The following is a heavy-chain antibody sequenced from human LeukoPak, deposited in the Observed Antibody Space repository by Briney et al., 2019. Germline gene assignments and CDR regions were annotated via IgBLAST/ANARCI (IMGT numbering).Heavy chain of an antibody. J-gene: IGHJ5*02. Sequence: SETLSLTCSVSGGTISYYYWSWIRQPPGKELEWIGYIYYSGSTTYNPSLNSRVTISVDTSKNQFSLRLSSVTAADTAVYYCARAAGGRDYGDYVDWFDPWGQGTLVTVSS. V-gene: IGHV4-59*01. CDR2: IYYSGST. CDR3: ARAAGGRDYGDYVDWFDP. D-gene: IGHD4-17*01. CDR1: GGTISYYY.